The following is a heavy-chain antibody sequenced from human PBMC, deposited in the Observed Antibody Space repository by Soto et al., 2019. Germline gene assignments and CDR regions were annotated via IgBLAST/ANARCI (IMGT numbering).Heavy chain of an antibody. Sequence: PSETLSLTCTVFGGSISSSIYYGGWIRRPPGKGLEWIGSIFYSGSTYYNPSLKSRVTISVDMSEKQSSLILTSVTAADTAVYWCARDPVDGYAFFDNWGQGALVTVAS. V-gene: IGHV4-39*07. CDR3: ARDPVDGYAFFDN. CDR2: IFYSGST. D-gene: IGHD5-12*01. CDR1: GGSISSSIYY. J-gene: IGHJ5*02.